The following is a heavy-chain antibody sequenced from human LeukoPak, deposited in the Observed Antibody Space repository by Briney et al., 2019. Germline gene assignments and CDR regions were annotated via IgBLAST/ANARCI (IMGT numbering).Heavy chain of an antibody. Sequence: PSETLSLTSTVSGGSVSSGDYYWSWIRQPPGKGLEGIGYIYYSGNTDYNPSLKSRVIISVDTSKNQFSLRLSSVTAADTAVYYCARVFLGLSPYYYEMDVWGQGTTVTVSS. D-gene: IGHD2/OR15-2a*01. V-gene: IGHV4-30-4*01. CDR3: ARVFLGLSPYYYEMDV. CDR1: GGSVSSGDYY. CDR2: IYYSGNT. J-gene: IGHJ6*02.